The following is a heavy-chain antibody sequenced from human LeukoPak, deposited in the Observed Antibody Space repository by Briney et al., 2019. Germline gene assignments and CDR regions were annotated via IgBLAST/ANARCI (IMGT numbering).Heavy chain of an antibody. CDR3: ARGNIKFDY. CDR1: GFTFSSSA. CDR2: ISSSSDYI. Sequence: KPGGSLRLSCAASGFTFSSSAMNWVRQAPGKGLEWVSSISSSSDYIYYVDSVKGRFTISRDNAKKSLYLQMNSLRAEDTAVYYCARGNIKFDYWGQGTLVTVSS. V-gene: IGHV3-21*01. J-gene: IGHJ4*02.